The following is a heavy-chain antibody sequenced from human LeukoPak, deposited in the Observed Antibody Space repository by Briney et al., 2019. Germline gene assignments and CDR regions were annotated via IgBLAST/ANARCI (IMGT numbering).Heavy chain of an antibody. J-gene: IGHJ4*02. V-gene: IGHV3-7*01. Sequence: PGGSLRLSCAASGFTFSSYWMSWVRQAPGKGREWVANIKQDGSEKYYVDSVKGRFTISRDNAKNSLYLQMNSLRAEGTAVYYCARARIAARWPFDYWGQGTLVTVSS. CDR3: ARARIAARWPFDY. CDR1: GFTFSSYW. D-gene: IGHD6-6*01. CDR2: IKQDGSEK.